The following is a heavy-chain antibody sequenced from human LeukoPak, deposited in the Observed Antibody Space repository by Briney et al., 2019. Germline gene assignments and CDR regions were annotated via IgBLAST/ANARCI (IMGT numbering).Heavy chain of an antibody. CDR1: GYTFTGYY. CDR2: INPNSGGT. D-gene: IGHD6-19*01. J-gene: IGHJ4*02. CDR3: ARVVAVAGTDFDY. V-gene: IGHV1-2*02. Sequence: ASVKVSCKASGYTFTGYYMHWVRQAPGQGLEWMGWINPNSGGTNYAQKFQGRVTMTRDTSISTAYMELGRLRSDDTAVYYCARVVAVAGTDFDYWGQGTLVTVSS.